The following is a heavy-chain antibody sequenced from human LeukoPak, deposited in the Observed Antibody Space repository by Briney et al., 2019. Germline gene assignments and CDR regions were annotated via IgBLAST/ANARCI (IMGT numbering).Heavy chain of an antibody. D-gene: IGHD2-2*01. CDR1: GGSISSYY. J-gene: IGHJ5*02. CDR3: ARSGYCSSTSCYFWFDP. Sequence: SETLSLTCTVSGGSISSYYWSWIRQPPGKGLEWIGYIYYSGSTNYNPSLKSRVTISVDTSKNQFSLKLSSVTAADTAVYYCARSGYCSSTSCYFWFDPWGRGTLVTVSS. V-gene: IGHV4-59*01. CDR2: IYYSGST.